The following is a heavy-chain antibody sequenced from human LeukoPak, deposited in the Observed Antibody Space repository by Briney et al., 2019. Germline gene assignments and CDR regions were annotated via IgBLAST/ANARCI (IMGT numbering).Heavy chain of an antibody. CDR3: AREGHDYGDYGPDAFDI. Sequence: SVKVSCKASGGTFSSYAINWVRQAPGQGLEWIGGIIPIFGTANYAQKFQGRVTITADESTSTAYMELSSLRSEDTAVYYCAREGHDYGDYGPDAFDIWGQGTMVTVSS. D-gene: IGHD4-17*01. CDR1: GGTFSSYA. V-gene: IGHV1-69*13. J-gene: IGHJ3*02. CDR2: IIPIFGTA.